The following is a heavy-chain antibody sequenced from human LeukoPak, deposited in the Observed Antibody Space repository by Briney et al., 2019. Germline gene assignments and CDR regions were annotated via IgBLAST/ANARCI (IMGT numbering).Heavy chain of an antibody. CDR2: IGTTDDT. V-gene: IGHV3-13*01. D-gene: IGHD2-21*01. CDR1: GFTFNNYD. Sequence: PGGSLRLSCAASGFTFNNYDMHWVRQPTGKGLEWVSAIGTTDDTYYVDSVKGRFTISREDAENSLYLQMNSLRVGDTAVYYCARTRAYCSCDKCLIDYWGQGTLVTVSS. CDR3: ARTRAYCSCDKCLIDY. J-gene: IGHJ4*02.